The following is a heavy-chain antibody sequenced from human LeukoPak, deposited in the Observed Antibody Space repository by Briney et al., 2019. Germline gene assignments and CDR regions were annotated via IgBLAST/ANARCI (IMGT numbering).Heavy chain of an antibody. CDR1: GGSISSSSDY. CDR2: IYYSGST. V-gene: IGHV4-39*07. D-gene: IGHD3-22*01. J-gene: IGHJ4*02. CDR3: ASTRYYYDSSGLDY. Sequence: SETLSLTCTVSGGSISSSSDYWGWIRQPPGKGLEWIGSIYYSGSTYYNPSLKSRVTISVDTSKNQFSLKLSSVTAADTAVSSCASTRYYYDSSGLDYWGQGTLVTVSS.